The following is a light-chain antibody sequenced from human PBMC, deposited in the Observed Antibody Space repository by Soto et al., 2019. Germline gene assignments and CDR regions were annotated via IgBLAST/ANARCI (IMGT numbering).Light chain of an antibody. J-gene: IGKJ1*01. V-gene: IGKV1-39*01. CDR3: QQYNSYST. CDR1: QSISSY. Sequence: DIQMTQSPSSLSASVGDRVTITCRASQSISSYLNWYQQKPGKAPNLLIHAASTLQSGVPSRFSGSGSGTDFTLTISSLQPDDFATYYCQQYNSYSTFGQGTKVDIK. CDR2: AAS.